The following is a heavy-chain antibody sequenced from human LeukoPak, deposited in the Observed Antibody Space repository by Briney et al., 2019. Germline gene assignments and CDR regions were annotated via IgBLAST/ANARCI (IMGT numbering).Heavy chain of an antibody. V-gene: IGHV3-30*03. D-gene: IGHD4-17*01. J-gene: IGHJ4*02. CDR3: ATDLGDYGDYVRC. CDR2: ISHDGSNR. Sequence: GGSLRLSCAASGFTFSNYVMHWVRQAPGKGLEWVALISHDGSNRYNADSLKGRFTISRDNSKNTVFLQMNSLEAEDTAVYYCATDLGDYGDYVRCWGQGALVTVSS. CDR1: GFTFSNYV.